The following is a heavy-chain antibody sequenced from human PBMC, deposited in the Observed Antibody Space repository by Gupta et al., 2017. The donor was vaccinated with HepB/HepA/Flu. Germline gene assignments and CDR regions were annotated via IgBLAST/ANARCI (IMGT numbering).Heavy chain of an antibody. J-gene: IGHJ6*03. CDR2: IGTDLRT. D-gene: IGHD3-3*02. CDR1: GFTFGGNA. V-gene: IGHV3-23*01. Sequence: EVQLLESGGGLVQPRGSLRLSCAASGFTFGGNAMSWVRQAPGKGLEGVSGIGTDLRTHYADSVKGRFTISRDNSKNTVYLQMNSLRAEDTAVYYCAKDLHFWSAMDVWGKGTTVTVSS. CDR3: AKDLHFWSAMDV.